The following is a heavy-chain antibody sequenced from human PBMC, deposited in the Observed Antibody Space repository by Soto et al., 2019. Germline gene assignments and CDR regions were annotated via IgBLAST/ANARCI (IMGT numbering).Heavy chain of an antibody. V-gene: IGHV4-31*03. CDR3: ARGGRDIVVVPGAMTRNDCYCMDV. J-gene: IGHJ6*03. Sequence: SETLSLTCTVSGGSISSGGYYWSWIRQHPGKGLEWIGYIYYSGSTYYNPSLKSRVTISVDTSKNQFSLKLGSVTAADTAVYYCARGGRDIVVVPGAMTRNDCYCMDVWGKGTMVTVSS. CDR1: GGSISSGGYY. D-gene: IGHD2-2*01. CDR2: IYYSGST.